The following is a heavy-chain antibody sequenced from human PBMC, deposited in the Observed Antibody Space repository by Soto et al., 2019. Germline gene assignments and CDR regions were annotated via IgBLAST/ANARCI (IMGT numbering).Heavy chain of an antibody. V-gene: IGHV1-69*13. CDR3: ARGGEYQLLLNWFDP. CDR2: IIPIFGTA. D-gene: IGHD2-2*01. Sequence: SVKVSCKASGGTFSSYAISWVRQAPGQGLEWMGGIIPIFGTANYAQKFQGRVTITADGSTSTAYMELSSLRSEDTAVYYCARGGEYQLLLNWFDPWGQGTLVTVS. J-gene: IGHJ5*02. CDR1: GGTFSSYA.